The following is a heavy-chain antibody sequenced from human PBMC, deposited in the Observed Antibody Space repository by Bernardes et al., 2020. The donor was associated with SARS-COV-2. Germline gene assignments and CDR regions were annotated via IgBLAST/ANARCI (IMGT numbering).Heavy chain of an antibody. D-gene: IGHD1-7*01. V-gene: IGHV1-18*01. CDR1: GHTPSTYG. CDR3: AITPNWNYVHDF. J-gene: IGHJ4*02. Sequence: ASVKVSCKASGHTPSTYGISWMRQAPGQGLEWMGWISAANGNTNYAQNVQGRVAMTTDTSTSTVYLELRSLTSDDTAMYYCAITPNWNYVHDFWGQGTLVTVSS. CDR2: ISAANGNT.